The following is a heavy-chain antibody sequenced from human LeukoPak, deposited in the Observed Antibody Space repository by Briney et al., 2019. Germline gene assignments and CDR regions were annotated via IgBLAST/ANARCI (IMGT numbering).Heavy chain of an antibody. CDR2: IYSGGST. CDR3: ARDAAAQQLVHYFDY. V-gene: IGHV3-53*01. J-gene: IGHJ4*02. CDR1: GLTVSSDY. Sequence: GGSLRLSCAASGLTVSSDYMSWVRQAPGKGLEWVSLIYSGGSTYYADSVKGRFTISRDNSKNTLYLQMNSLRAEDTAVYYCARDAAAQQLVHYFDYWGQGTLVTVSS. D-gene: IGHD6-13*01.